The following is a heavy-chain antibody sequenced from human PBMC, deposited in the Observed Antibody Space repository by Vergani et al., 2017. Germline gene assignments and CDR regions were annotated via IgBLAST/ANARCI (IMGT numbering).Heavy chain of an antibody. CDR3: ARVGSIAHYAYCSSTSCYRRGWYYYFMDV. D-gene: IGHD2-2*02. CDR1: GGSLSGKY. CDR2: INHSGST. V-gene: IGHV4-34*01. J-gene: IGHJ6*03. Sequence: QVQLQQWGAGLLKPSETLSLTCAVYGGSLSGKYWSWIRQSPGKGLEWIGEINHSGSTNYNPSLKSRVSISVDTSKNQVYLKMTSVTAADTAVYFCARVGSIAHYAYCSSTSCYRRGWYYYFMDVWGEGTPVTVSS.